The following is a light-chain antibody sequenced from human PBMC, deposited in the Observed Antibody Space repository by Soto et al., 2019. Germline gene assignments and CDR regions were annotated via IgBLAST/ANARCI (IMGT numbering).Light chain of an antibody. Sequence: QSVLTQPPSASGTPGQRVTISCSGSSSNIGSNYVYWYQQLPGTAPKLLIYRYNQRPSGVPDRFSGSKSGTSASLAISGLRSEDEADYYCAAWDDSLSGLYVFGTGTKVTVL. CDR3: AAWDDSLSGLYV. J-gene: IGLJ1*01. CDR1: SSNIGSNY. CDR2: RYN. V-gene: IGLV1-47*01.